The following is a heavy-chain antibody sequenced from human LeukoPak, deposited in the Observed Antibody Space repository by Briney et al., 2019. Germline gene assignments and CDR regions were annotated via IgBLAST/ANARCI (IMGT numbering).Heavy chain of an antibody. D-gene: IGHD3/OR15-3a*01. CDR3: ARMISVANFDF. J-gene: IGHJ4*02. V-gene: IGHV4-59*01. Sequence: SETLSLTCTVSGGSISSYYWTWIRQPPGKGLEWIGNVYSSGSTNYNPSLKSRVTLSVDTSKNQFPLKLNSLTAADTAVYYCARMISVANFDFWGQGTLVAVSS. CDR1: GGSISSYY. CDR2: VYSSGST.